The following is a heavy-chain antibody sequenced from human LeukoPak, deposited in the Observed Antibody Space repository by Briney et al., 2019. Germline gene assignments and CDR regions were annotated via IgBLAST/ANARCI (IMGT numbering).Heavy chain of an antibody. CDR1: GFAFSDYS. J-gene: IGHJ4*02. V-gene: IGHV3-48*02. CDR2: ISSSDNTI. CDR3: ARVHRGYSYGRLDY. Sequence: GGSLRLSCAASGFAFSDYSMNWVRQAPGKGLEWVSYISSSDNTIHYADSVKGRFTISRDNAKNSLYLEMNSLRDEDTAVYYCARVHRGYSYGRLDYWGQGTLVTASS. D-gene: IGHD5-18*01.